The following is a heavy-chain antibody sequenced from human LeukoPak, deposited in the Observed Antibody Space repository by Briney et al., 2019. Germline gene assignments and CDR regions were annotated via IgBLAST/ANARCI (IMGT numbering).Heavy chain of an antibody. CDR1: GCTFSSYA. Sequence: ASVKVSCKASGCTFSSYAISWVRQAPGQGLEWMGRIIPIRGIANYAQKFQGRVTITADNSTNTPYMELSSLRSEDTAVYYCAIPMGYCGGQCTDYYDYYGMDVCGQGTTVTVSS. CDR3: AIPMGYCGGQCTDYYDYYGMDV. V-gene: IGHV1-69*04. D-gene: IGHD2-21*01. CDR2: IIPIRGIA. J-gene: IGHJ6*02.